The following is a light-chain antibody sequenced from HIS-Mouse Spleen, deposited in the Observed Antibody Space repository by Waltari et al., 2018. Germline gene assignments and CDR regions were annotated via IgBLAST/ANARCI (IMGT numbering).Light chain of an antibody. V-gene: IGLV2-23*01. J-gene: IGLJ2*01. CDR3: CSYAGSSTVV. Sequence: SELTQDPAVSGSPGQSITISCTGTSSDVGSYNLVSWYQQHPGKAPKLMIYEGSKRPSGVSNRFSGSKSGNTASLTISGLQAEDEADYYCCSYAGSSTVVFGGGTKLTVL. CDR2: EGS. CDR1: SSDVGSYNL.